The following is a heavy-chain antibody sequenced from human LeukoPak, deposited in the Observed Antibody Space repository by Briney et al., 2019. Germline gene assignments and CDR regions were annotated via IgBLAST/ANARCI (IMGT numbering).Heavy chain of an antibody. CDR1: GGSISSYY. J-gene: IGHJ4*02. V-gene: IGHV4-4*07. CDR3: ARLSGYYDFWSGPFDY. CDR2: IYTSGST. Sequence: SETLSLTCTVSGGSISSYYWSWIRQPPGKGLEWIGRIYTSGSTNYNPSLKSRVTISVDTSKNQFSLKLSSVTAADTAVYYCARLSGYYDFWSGPFDYWGQGTLVTVSS. D-gene: IGHD3-3*01.